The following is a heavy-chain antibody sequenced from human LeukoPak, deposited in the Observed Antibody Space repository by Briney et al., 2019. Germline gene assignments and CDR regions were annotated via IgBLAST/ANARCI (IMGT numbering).Heavy chain of an antibody. D-gene: IGHD3-9*01. CDR2: IYYSGST. CDR1: GGSISSSSYY. Sequence: SETLSLTCTVSGGSISSSSYYWGWIRQPPGKGLEWMGSIYYSGSTYYNPSLKSRVTISVDTSKNQFSLKLSSVTAADTAVYYCARQNFDILTGLNWFDPWGQGTLVTVSS. CDR3: ARQNFDILTGLNWFDP. V-gene: IGHV4-39*01. J-gene: IGHJ5*02.